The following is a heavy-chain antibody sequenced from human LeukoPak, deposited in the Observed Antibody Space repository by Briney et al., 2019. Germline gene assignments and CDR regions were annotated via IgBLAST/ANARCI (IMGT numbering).Heavy chain of an antibody. CDR1: GGTFSSYA. J-gene: IGHJ3*02. V-gene: IGHV1-69*05. CDR3: ARDSRYCSSTSCSPSDAFDI. Sequence: ASLKVSCKASGGTFSSYAISWVRQAPGQGLEWMRGIIPIFGTANYAQKFQGRVTITTDESTSTAYMELSSLRSEDTAVYYCARDSRYCSSTSCSPSDAFDIWGQGTMVTVSS. D-gene: IGHD2-2*01. CDR2: IIPIFGTA.